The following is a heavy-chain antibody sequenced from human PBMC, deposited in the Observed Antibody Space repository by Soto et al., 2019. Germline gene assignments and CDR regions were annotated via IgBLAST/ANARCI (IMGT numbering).Heavy chain of an antibody. V-gene: IGHV1-2*02. CDR3: AIAAVGGEFYYFDY. CDR1: GYTFTGYY. D-gene: IGHD3-16*01. J-gene: IGHJ4*02. Sequence: QVQLVQSGAEVKKPGASVKVSCKASGYTFTGYYMHWVRQAPGQGLEWMGWINPNTGVTKYPQKFQGSVTMTRDTSISTPYMDLSSLTSDDTAVYYFAIAAVGGEFYYFDYWGQGTLVTVSS. CDR2: INPNTGVT.